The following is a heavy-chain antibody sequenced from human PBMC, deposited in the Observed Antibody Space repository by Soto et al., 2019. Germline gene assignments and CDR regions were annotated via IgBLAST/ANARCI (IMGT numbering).Heavy chain of an antibody. CDR3: AQSSSSGYLSY. D-gene: IGHD6-6*01. CDR2: SRNKAGGYTT. V-gene: IGHV3-72*01. CDR1: GFTLGDYY. J-gene: IGHJ4*02. Sequence: GGSLRLSCAASGFTLGDYYIDWVRQAPGKGLEWVGRSRNKAGGYTTEYAASVKVRFTISRDDSRNSLYLQMNSLKTEDTAVYFCAQSSSSGYLSYWGQGTLVTVSS.